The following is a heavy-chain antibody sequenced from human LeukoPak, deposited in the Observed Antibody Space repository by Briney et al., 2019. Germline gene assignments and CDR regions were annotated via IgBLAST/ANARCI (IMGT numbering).Heavy chain of an antibody. D-gene: IGHD6-6*01. V-gene: IGHV4-4*07. CDR2: IFTSGIT. CDR1: GGSISIYY. Sequence: SETLSLTCTVSGGSISIYYWNWIRQPAGKGLEWIGRIFTSGITNYDPSLKSRVTMSVDTSKNQFSLNLSSVTAADTAVYYCAREGYSSSSGHWFDPWGQGTLVTVSS. CDR3: AREGYSSSSGHWFDP. J-gene: IGHJ5*02.